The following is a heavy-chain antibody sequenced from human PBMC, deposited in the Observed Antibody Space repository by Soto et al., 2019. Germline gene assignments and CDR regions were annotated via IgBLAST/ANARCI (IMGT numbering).Heavy chain of an antibody. Sequence: QVQLVESGGGVVQPGRSLRLSCAASGFTFSSYGMHWVRQAPGKGLEWVAVISYDGSNKYYADSVKGRFTISRDNSKNTLYLQMNSLRAADTAVYYWAKTIVGARKGFDYWGQGTLVTVSS. CDR2: ISYDGSNK. CDR3: AKTIVGARKGFDY. V-gene: IGHV3-30*18. J-gene: IGHJ4*02. D-gene: IGHD1-26*01. CDR1: GFTFSSYG.